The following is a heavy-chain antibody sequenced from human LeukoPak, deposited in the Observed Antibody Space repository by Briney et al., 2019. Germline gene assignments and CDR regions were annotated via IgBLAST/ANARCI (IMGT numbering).Heavy chain of an antibody. CDR3: ARSAAGTLDY. D-gene: IGHD6-13*01. Sequence: SQTLSLTCAISGDSASSKSATWNWIRQSPSRGLEWLGGTYYKSKWNNDYAISVKSRIIINPDTPKNQFSLHLNSVTPEDTAVYFCARSAAGTLDYWGQGTLVTVSS. J-gene: IGHJ4*02. CDR1: GDSASSKSAT. V-gene: IGHV6-1*01. CDR2: TYYKSKWNN.